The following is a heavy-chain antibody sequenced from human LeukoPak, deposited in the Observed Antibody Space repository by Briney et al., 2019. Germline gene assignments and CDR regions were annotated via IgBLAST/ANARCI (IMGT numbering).Heavy chain of an antibody. CDR2: IYSSGST. D-gene: IGHD4-23*01. J-gene: IGHJ4*02. V-gene: IGHV4-59*13. Sequence: PSETLSLTCTVSGASISSYYWSWIRQPPGKGLEWIGYIYSSGSTKYSPSLKSRVAISLDTSKNDFSLRLSSVTAADTAVYYCARDRGYGGIFDYWGQGTLVTVYS. CDR1: GASISSYY. CDR3: ARDRGYGGIFDY.